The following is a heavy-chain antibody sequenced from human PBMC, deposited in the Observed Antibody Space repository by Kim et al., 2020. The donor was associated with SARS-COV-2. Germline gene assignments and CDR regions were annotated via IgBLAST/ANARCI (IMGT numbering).Heavy chain of an antibody. Sequence: ASVKVSCKASGYTFTRDTIHWMRQAPGQSLEWMGWVRAGDGATRYSQKFQDRITITRDTSASTAYMELRSLKSEDTAVYFCTRDDILTHVNDFWGQGTLVTVSS. J-gene: IGHJ4*02. V-gene: IGHV1-3*01. D-gene: IGHD3-9*01. CDR2: VRAGDGAT. CDR1: GYTFTRDT. CDR3: TRDDILTHVNDF.